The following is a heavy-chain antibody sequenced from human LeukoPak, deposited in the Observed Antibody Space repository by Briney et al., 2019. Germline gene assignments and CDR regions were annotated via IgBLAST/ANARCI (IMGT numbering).Heavy chain of an antibody. CDR2: IYYSGST. CDR3: ARHGVYYDSGGYEFDY. D-gene: IGHD3-22*01. J-gene: IGHJ4*02. Sequence: PSETLSLTCTVSGGSISSYYWSWIRQPPGKGLEWIGYIYYSGSTNYNPSLKSRVTISVDTSKNQFSLKLSSVTAADTAVYYCARHGVYYDSGGYEFDYWGQGTLVTVSS. V-gene: IGHV4-59*08. CDR1: GGSISSYY.